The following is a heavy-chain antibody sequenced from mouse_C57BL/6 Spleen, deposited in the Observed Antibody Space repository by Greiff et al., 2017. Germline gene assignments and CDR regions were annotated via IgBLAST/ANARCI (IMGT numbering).Heavy chain of an antibody. V-gene: IGHV1-52*01. J-gene: IGHJ2*01. CDR2: IDPSDSET. Sequence: QVQLKESGAELVRPGSSVKLSCKASGYTFTSYWMHWVKQRPIQGLEWIGNIDPSDSETHYNQKFKDKATLTVDKSSSTAYMQLSSLTSEDSAVYYCARGLGPLFDYWGQGTTLTVSS. CDR3: ARGLGPLFDY. CDR1: GYTFTSYW. D-gene: IGHD4-1*01.